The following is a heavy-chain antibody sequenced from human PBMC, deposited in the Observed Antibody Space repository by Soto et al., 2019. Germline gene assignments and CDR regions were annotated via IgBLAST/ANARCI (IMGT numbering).Heavy chain of an antibody. D-gene: IGHD3-3*01. CDR2: IRAYNIDT. J-gene: IGHJ6*02. Sequence: ASVKVSCKSSGYRFETYAMSWVRQAPGQGLEWMGWIRAYNIDTYYAQKFQDRVTMTTDTSTGTAYMELRSLRSDDTAVYYCARGHGVIIGAMDVWGQGITVTVSS. CDR1: GYRFETYA. V-gene: IGHV1-18*01. CDR3: ARGHGVIIGAMDV.